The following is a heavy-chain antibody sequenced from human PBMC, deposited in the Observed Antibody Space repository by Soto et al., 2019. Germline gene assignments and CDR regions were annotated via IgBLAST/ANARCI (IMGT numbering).Heavy chain of an antibody. CDR2: IDWDDDK. CDR3: ARIRPGSSGWSDFDY. CDR1: GFSLSTSGMR. Sequence: SGPTLVNPTQTLTLTCTFSGFSLSTSGMRVIWIRQPPGKALEWLARIDWDDDKFYSTSLNSRLIISKDTSKNQVVLTVTNMDPVDTATYYCARIRPGSSGWSDFDYWGQGTLVTVSS. D-gene: IGHD6-19*01. J-gene: IGHJ4*02. V-gene: IGHV2-70*04.